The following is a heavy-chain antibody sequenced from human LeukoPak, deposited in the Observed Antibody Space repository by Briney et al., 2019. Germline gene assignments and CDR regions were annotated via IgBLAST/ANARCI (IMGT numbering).Heavy chain of an antibody. CDR2: IYYSGST. CDR3: ARVVRKLMVTRFAY. J-gene: IGHJ4*02. Sequence: SETLSLTCTVSGGSISSSSYYWGWIRQPPGKGLEWIGSIYYSGSTYYNPSLKSRVTISVDTSKNQFSLKLSSVTAADTAVYYCARVVRKLMVTRFAYWGQGTLVTVSS. CDR1: GGSISSSSYY. V-gene: IGHV4-39*07. D-gene: IGHD2-21*02.